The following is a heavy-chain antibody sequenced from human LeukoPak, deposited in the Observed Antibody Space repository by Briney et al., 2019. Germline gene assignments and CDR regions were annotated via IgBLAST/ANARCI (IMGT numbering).Heavy chain of an antibody. V-gene: IGHV3-23*01. CDR1: GFTFSSYG. D-gene: IGHD2-15*01. J-gene: IGHJ6*03. CDR2: ISGSGGST. CDR3: TKNGGRGAYCSGGSCYPYYYYNMDV. Sequence: GGTLRLSCAASGFTFSSYGMSWVRQAPGKGLEWVSAISGSGGSTYYGDSGKGRCTISRDNSKNTLYLRINSLIAEDTAVYYCTKNGGRGAYCSGGSCYPYYYYNMDVWGKGTTVTISS.